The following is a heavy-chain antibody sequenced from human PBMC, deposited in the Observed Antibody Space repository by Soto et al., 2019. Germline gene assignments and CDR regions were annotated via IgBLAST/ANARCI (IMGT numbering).Heavy chain of an antibody. CDR1: GFTFSNYA. D-gene: IGHD4-17*01. V-gene: IGHV3-23*01. CDR2: VSGSGGGT. CDR3: ARGLPGTYGVWMVV. J-gene: IGHJ6*02. Sequence: GGSLRLSCAASGFTFSNYAMSWVRQAPGKGLEWVSSVSGSGGGTYCADSVKGRFTISRDNSKNTLYLQMNSLRAEDTAVYYCARGLPGTYGVWMVVGGQGTTETVSS.